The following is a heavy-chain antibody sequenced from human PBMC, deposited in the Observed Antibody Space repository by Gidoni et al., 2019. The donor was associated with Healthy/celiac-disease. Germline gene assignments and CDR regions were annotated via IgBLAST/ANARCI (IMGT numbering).Heavy chain of an antibody. J-gene: IGHJ4*02. Sequence: GESLKISCKGSGYSFTSYWIGGVRQMPGKGLEWMGIIYPGDSDTRYSPSFQGQVTISADKSISTAYLQWRSRKASDTAMYYCARQWLVPYFDYWGQGTLVTVSS. CDR3: ARQWLVPYFDY. CDR1: GYSFTSYW. D-gene: IGHD6-19*01. V-gene: IGHV5-51*01. CDR2: IYPGDSDT.